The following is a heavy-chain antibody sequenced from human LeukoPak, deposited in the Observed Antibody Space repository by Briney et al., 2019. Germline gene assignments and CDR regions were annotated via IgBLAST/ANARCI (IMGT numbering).Heavy chain of an antibody. J-gene: IGHJ3*02. CDR1: GGSISSYY. CDR3: AKVATGTRGMAFDI. D-gene: IGHD1-7*01. V-gene: IGHV3-23*01. CDR2: ISGSGGST. Sequence: PSETLSLTCTVSGGSISSYYWSWVRQAPGKGLEWVSAISGSGGSTYYADSVKGRFTISRDNSKNTLYLQMNSLRAEDTAVYYCAKVATGTRGMAFDIWGQGTMVTVSS.